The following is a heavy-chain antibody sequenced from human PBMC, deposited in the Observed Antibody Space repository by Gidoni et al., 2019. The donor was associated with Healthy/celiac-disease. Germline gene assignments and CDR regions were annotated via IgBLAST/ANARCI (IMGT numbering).Heavy chain of an antibody. CDR1: VAPIVGYY. Sequence: QFQLQESAPGRVKPPEPRSLTAPFLVAPIVGYYWSWIRQPPGKGLEWIGYIYSNGSTNYNPSPNSRVTISIYTSTTQFYLKLSSVTAADTAVDYCARALRLLETKPLRVAFDIWGQGTMVTVSS. CDR3: ARALRLLETKPLRVAFDI. V-gene: IGHV4-59*01. D-gene: IGHD3-3*01. CDR2: IYSNGST. J-gene: IGHJ3*02.